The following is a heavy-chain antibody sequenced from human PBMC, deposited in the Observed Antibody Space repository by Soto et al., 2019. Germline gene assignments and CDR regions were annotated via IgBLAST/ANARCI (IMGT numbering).Heavy chain of an antibody. V-gene: IGHV3-30-3*01. D-gene: IGHD2-2*01. CDR3: ARIVPAAMELYFDY. J-gene: IGHJ4*02. CDR2: ISYDGSNK. Sequence: GGSLRLSCAASGCTFSSYAMHWVRQAPGKGLEWVAVISYDGSNKYYADSVKGRFTISRDNSKNTLYLQMNSLRAEDTAVYYCARIVPAAMELYFDYWGQGTLVIVSS. CDR1: GCTFSSYA.